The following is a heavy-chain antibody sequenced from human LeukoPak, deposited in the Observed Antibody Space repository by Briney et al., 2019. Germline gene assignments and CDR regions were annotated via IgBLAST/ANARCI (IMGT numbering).Heavy chain of an antibody. CDR1: GYTFTGYY. D-gene: IGHD3-9*01. J-gene: IGHJ4*02. Sequence: ASVKVSCKASGYTFTGYYMHWVRQAPGQGLEWMGRMNPNSGGTNYAQKFQGRVTMTRDTSISTAYMELSRLRSDDTAVYYCARVAYDILTGNDYWGQGTLVTVSS. CDR2: MNPNSGGT. CDR3: ARVAYDILTGNDY. V-gene: IGHV1-2*06.